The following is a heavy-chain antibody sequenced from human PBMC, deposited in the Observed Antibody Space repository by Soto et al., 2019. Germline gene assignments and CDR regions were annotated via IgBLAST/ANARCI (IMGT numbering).Heavy chain of an antibody. Sequence: ASVKVSCKASGYTFTGYYMHWVRQAPGQGLEWMGWINPNSGGTNYAQKFQGRVTMTGNTSISTAYMELSSLRSEDTAVYYCARVGLEGYCSSTSCYGAFDIWGQGTMVTVSS. CDR1: GYTFTGYY. CDR2: INPNSGGT. D-gene: IGHD2-2*01. J-gene: IGHJ3*02. CDR3: ARVGLEGYCSSTSCYGAFDI. V-gene: IGHV1-2*02.